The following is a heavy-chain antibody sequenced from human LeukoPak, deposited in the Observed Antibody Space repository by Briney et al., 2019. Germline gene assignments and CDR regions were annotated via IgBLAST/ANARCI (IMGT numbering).Heavy chain of an antibody. J-gene: IGHJ4*02. V-gene: IGHV4-39*07. CDR1: GGSISSSSYY. CDR3: ASLWGASGNYYFSG. D-gene: IGHD3-22*01. Sequence: PSETLSLTCTVSGGSISSSSYYWGWIRQPPGKGLEWIGSIYYSGSTYYNPSLKSRVTISVDTSKNQFSLKLSSVTAADTAVYYCASLWGASGNYYFSGWGQGALVTVSS. CDR2: IYYSGST.